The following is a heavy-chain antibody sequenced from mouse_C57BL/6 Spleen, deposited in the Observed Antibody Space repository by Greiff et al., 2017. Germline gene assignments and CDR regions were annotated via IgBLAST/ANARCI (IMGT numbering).Heavy chain of an antibody. CDR3: ARHRSTTDYYAMDY. CDR2: IWSDGST. CDR1: GFSLTSYG. Sequence: QVQLQQSGPGLVAPSQSLSITCTVSGFSLTSYGVHWVRQPPGKGLEWLVVIWSDGSTTYNSALKSRLSISKDNSKSQVFLKMNSLQTEDTAMYYCARHRSTTDYYAMDYWGQGTSVTVSS. D-gene: IGHD1-1*01. V-gene: IGHV2-6-1*01. J-gene: IGHJ4*01.